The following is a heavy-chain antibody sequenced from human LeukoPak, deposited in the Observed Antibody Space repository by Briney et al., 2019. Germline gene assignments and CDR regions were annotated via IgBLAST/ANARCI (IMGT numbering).Heavy chain of an antibody. CDR2: IYYSGST. CDR3: ASGPPYYFDY. V-gene: IGHV4-39*07. Sequence: PSETLSLTCTVYGGSISGYYWSWIRQPPGKGLEWIGSIYYSGSTYYNPSLKSRVTISVDTSKNQFSLKLSSVTAADTAVYYCASGPPYYFDYWGQGTLVTVSS. CDR1: GGSISGYY. J-gene: IGHJ4*02.